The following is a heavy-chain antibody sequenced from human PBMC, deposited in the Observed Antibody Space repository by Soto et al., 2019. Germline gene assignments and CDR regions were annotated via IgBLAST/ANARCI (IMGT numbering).Heavy chain of an antibody. CDR2: INGDGSIT. V-gene: IGHV3-74*01. J-gene: IGHJ4*02. CDR3: AREIYDDYDSSGFDH. CDR1: GFTFKSHA. D-gene: IGHD3-22*01. Sequence: GGSLRLSCAASGFTFKSHAMHGVRQVPGKGLECVSRINGDGSITSYADAVKGRFTISRDNAKNTLSLQMNSLRAEDTAVYYCAREIYDDYDSSGFDHWGQGTLVTVSS.